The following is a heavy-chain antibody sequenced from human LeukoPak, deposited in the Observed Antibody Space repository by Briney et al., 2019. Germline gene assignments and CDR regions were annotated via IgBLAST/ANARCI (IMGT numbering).Heavy chain of an antibody. CDR2: IRSDANNK. J-gene: IGHJ6*02. D-gene: IGHD2-21*02. CDR1: GFNFRNYD. CDR3: AKAGYCAGDCYLYFYYYGLDV. V-gene: IGHV3-30*02. Sequence: GGSLRLSCAASGFNFRNYDMHWVRQAPGKGLEWVASIRSDANNKYYADSVKGRFTISRDNAKNTLFLQMNSLRAEDTAVYYCAKAGYCAGDCYLYFYYYGLDVWGQGTTVTVSS.